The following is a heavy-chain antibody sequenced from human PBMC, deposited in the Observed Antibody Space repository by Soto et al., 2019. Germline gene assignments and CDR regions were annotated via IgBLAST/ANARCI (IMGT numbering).Heavy chain of an antibody. CDR3: AKEGYYDFWGGYFAS. CDR2: ISGSGGST. V-gene: IGHV3-23*01. J-gene: IGHJ4*02. Sequence: EVQLLESGGGLVQPGGSLRLSCAASGFTFSSYAMSWVRQAPGKGLEWVSPISGSGGSTYYADSVKGRFTISRDNSKNTLNLQMNSLGAEEPAVYYCAKEGYYDFWGGYFASGGQGPLVPV. CDR1: GFTFSSYA. D-gene: IGHD3-3*01.